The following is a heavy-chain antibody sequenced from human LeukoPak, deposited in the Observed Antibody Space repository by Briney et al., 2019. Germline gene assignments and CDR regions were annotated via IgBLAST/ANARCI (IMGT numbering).Heavy chain of an antibody. CDR1: GFTFSSYS. Sequence: GGSLRLSCAASGFTFSSYSMNWVRQAPGRGLEWVSSISSNSSFIYYADSVKGRFTISRDNAKNSLYLQMNSLRAEDTAVYYCARDHMVRGEIDYWGQGTLVTVSS. D-gene: IGHD3-10*01. J-gene: IGHJ4*02. CDR2: ISSNSSFI. V-gene: IGHV3-21*01. CDR3: ARDHMVRGEIDY.